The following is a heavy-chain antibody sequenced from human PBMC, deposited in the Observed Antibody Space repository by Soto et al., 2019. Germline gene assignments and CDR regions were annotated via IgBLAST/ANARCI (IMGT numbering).Heavy chain of an antibody. CDR2: IYHSGST. J-gene: IGHJ3*01. CDR3: ARRYGSAFDF. D-gene: IGHD3-10*01. V-gene: IGHV4-30-2*02. Sequence: PSETLSLTCAVSGGSISSGGYSWSWIRQPPGKGLEWIGYIYHSGSTYYNPSLKSRVTISVDRSKNQFSLKLSSVIAADTAVYYCARRYGSAFDFWGQGTMVTVSS. CDR1: GGSISSGGYS.